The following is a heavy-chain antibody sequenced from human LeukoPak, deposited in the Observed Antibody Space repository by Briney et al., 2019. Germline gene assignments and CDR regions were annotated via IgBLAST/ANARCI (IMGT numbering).Heavy chain of an antibody. CDR1: GFTFSSYA. CDR2: ISGSGGST. V-gene: IGHV3-23*01. J-gene: IGHJ4*02. CDR3: AKAMWYDSSGYHYGN. D-gene: IGHD3-22*01. Sequence: GGSLRLSCAASGFTFSSYAMSWVRQAPGKGLEWVSAISGSGGSTYYADSVKGRFTISRDNSKNTLYLQMNSLRAEDTAVYYCAKAMWYDSSGYHYGNWGQGTLVTVSS.